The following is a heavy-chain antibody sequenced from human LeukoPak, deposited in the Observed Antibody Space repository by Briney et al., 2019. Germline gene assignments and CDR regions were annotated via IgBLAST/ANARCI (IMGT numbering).Heavy chain of an antibody. D-gene: IGHD5-24*01. CDR2: LGTAGDT. Sequence: PGGSLRLSCAASGFIFSNYAMHWVRQPAGKGLEWVSALGTAGDTFYPGSVKGRFTISRDNAKKSLFLQMSSLRAEDTAIYYCARQSTPHGNFDYWGQGTLVTVSS. CDR1: GFIFSNYA. J-gene: IGHJ4*02. CDR3: ARQSTPHGNFDY. V-gene: IGHV3-13*01.